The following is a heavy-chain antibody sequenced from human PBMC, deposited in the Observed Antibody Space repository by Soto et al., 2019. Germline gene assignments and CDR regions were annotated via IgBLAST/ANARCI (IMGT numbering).Heavy chain of an antibody. J-gene: IGHJ4*02. CDR2: ISDSGST. CDR3: AKGGEGICSSTSCLYYFDY. D-gene: IGHD2-2*01. Sequence: PGGSLRLSCAASGFTFSTYAMNWVRQAPGKGLEWVSTISDSGSTYYADSVKGRFTISRDNSKNTLYLQMNSLRAEDTAVYYCAKGGEGICSSTSCLYYFDYWGQGTLVTVSS. CDR1: GFTFSTYA. V-gene: IGHV3-23*01.